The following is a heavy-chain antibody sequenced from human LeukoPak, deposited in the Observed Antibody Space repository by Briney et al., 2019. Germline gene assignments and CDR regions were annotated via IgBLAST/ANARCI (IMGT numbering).Heavy chain of an antibody. V-gene: IGHV1-69*04. CDR3: ARNHMATTASFDY. Sequence: ASVKVSCKASGGTFSSYAISWVRQAPGQGLEWMGRIIPILGIANYAQKFQGRVTITADKSTSTAYMELSSLRSEDTAVYYCARNHMATTASFDYWGQGTLVTVSS. J-gene: IGHJ4*02. CDR2: IIPILGIA. CDR1: GGTFSSYA. D-gene: IGHD5-24*01.